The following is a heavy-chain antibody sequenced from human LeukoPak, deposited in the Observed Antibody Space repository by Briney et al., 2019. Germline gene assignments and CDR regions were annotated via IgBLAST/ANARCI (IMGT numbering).Heavy chain of an antibody. CDR1: GFTFSSYA. V-gene: IGHV3-23*01. Sequence: GGSLRLSCAASGFTFSSYAMSWVRQAPGKGLEWVSAISGSGGSTYYADSVKGRFTISRDNSKNTLYLQMNSLRAEDTAVYYCAKDHDIVVVPELLWDYWGQGTLVTVSS. CDR2: ISGSGGST. J-gene: IGHJ4*02. D-gene: IGHD2-2*01. CDR3: AKDHDIVVVPELLWDY.